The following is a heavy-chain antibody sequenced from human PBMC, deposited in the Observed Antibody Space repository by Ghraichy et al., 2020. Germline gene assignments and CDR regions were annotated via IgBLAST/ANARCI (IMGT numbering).Heavy chain of an antibody. CDR2: ISGSGGST. CDR1: GFTFSSYA. J-gene: IGHJ3*02. V-gene: IGHV3-23*01. CDR3: AKDRELPYHGGDAFDI. D-gene: IGHD3-16*01. Sequence: GGSLRLSCAASGFTFSSYAMSWVRQAPGKGLEWVSAISGSGGSTYYADSVKGRFTISRDNSKNTLYLQMNSLRAEDTAVYYCAKDRELPYHGGDAFDIWGQGTMVTVSS.